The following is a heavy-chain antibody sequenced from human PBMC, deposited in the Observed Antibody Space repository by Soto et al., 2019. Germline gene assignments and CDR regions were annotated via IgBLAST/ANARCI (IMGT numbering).Heavy chain of an antibody. V-gene: IGHV3-7*02. CDR1: GFTFSSYW. Sequence: PGGSLRLSCVASGFTFSSYWMSWVRQAPGKGLEWVANIKQDGSEKYYVDSVKGRFTISRDNAKNSLYLQMNSLRAEVTAVYYCASGYTYGQFDYWGQGTLVTVSS. J-gene: IGHJ4*02. D-gene: IGHD5-18*01. CDR2: IKQDGSEK. CDR3: ASGYTYGQFDY.